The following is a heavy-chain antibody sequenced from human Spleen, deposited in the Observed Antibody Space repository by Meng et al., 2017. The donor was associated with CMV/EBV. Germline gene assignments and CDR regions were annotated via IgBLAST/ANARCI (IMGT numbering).Heavy chain of an antibody. CDR3: AREVTDYDTSWPPREWKYWYFDH. J-gene: IGHJ2*01. D-gene: IGHD2-2*01. Sequence: ASVKVSCKASGYTFTGDYMYWVRQAPGQGLEYMGWINPNSGGTNYAQKFQGRVTMTRDTSISTAYMELSSLRSDDTAVYYCAREVTDYDTSWPPREWKYWYFDHWGRGTLVTVSS. V-gene: IGHV1-2*02. CDR2: INPNSGGT. CDR1: GYTFTGDY.